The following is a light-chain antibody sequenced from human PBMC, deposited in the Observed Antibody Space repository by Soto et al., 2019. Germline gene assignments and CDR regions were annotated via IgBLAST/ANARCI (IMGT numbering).Light chain of an antibody. Sequence: EIVMTQSPATLSVSPGETATLSCRASQSVSSNLAWYHQKRGQAPRLLIYGASTRDTGIPARFIGSGSVTDFTLTISSLQFEDCAVSFCQQYDKWVTFGPGTKVDLK. V-gene: IGKV3-15*01. CDR3: QQYDKWVT. CDR2: GAS. J-gene: IGKJ3*01. CDR1: QSVSSN.